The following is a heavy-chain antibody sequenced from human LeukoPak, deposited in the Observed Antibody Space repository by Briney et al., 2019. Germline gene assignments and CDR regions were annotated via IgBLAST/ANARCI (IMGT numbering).Heavy chain of an antibody. CDR3: ARGLESAVSFDY. V-gene: IGHV3-7*01. J-gene: IGHJ4*02. CDR2: IKQDGSER. CDR1: GFTFSSYW. Sequence: GGSLRLSCAASGFTFSSYWMSWVRQAPGKGLEWVANIKQDGSERYYVDSMKGRFTISRDNAKNSLYLQMNSLRAEDTAVYYCARGLESAVSFDYWGQGTLATVSS.